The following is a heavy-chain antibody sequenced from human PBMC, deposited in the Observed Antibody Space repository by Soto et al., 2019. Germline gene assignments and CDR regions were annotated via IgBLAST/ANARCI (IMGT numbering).Heavy chain of an antibody. Sequence: ASVKVSCKASGYTFTSYAMHWVRQAPGQRLEWMGWINAGNGNTKYSQKFQGRVTITRDTSASTAYMELSSLRSEDTAVYYCARDQIKYGDYAGVDIWGQGTMVTVSS. CDR3: ARDQIKYGDYAGVDI. CDR1: GYTFTSYA. D-gene: IGHD4-17*01. V-gene: IGHV1-3*01. CDR2: INAGNGNT. J-gene: IGHJ3*02.